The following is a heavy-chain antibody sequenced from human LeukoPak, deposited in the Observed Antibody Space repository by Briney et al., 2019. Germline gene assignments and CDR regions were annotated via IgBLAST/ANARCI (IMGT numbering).Heavy chain of an antibody. D-gene: IGHD1-26*01. CDR1: GFTFSNFW. Sequence: TGGSLRLSCAASGFTFSNFWMSWVRQAPGKGLEWVATIRQDGSQKYYVDSVKGRFTISRDNAKNSLYLQMNSLRGEDTAVYYCARESELSVSQVDFDLWGQGTMATVSS. J-gene: IGHJ3*01. CDR2: IRQDGSQK. V-gene: IGHV3-7*01. CDR3: ARESELSVSQVDFDL.